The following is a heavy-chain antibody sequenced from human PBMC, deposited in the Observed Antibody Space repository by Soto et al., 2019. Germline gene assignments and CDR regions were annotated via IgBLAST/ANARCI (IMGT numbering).Heavy chain of an antibody. Sequence: QVQLVESGGGVVQPGRSLRLSCAASGFTFSSNAIHWVRQAPGKGLEWVAVISYDGSKKYYGDSVKGRFTVSRDNSKNTLYLQKNSLRPEDTAVYYCAKDRLESGVGEVDYRGQGTLVTVSS. V-gene: IGHV3-30*18. CDR2: ISYDGSKK. D-gene: IGHD3-16*01. CDR1: GFTFSSNA. J-gene: IGHJ4*02. CDR3: AKDRLESGVGEVDY.